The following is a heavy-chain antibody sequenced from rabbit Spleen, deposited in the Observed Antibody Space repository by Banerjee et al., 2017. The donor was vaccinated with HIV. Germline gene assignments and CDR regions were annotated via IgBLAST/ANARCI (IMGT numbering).Heavy chain of an antibody. CDR1: GFSFSDRDV. CDR3: ARDLAGAIGWNFNL. Sequence: QEQLEESGGGLVKPEGSLTLTCKASGFSFSDRDVMCWVRQAPGKGLEWIACINTATGKAVYASWAKGRFTISKTSSTTVTLQVTYLTVADTATYFCARDLAGAIGWNFNLWGPGTLVTV. J-gene: IGHJ4*01. D-gene: IGHD4-1*01. V-gene: IGHV1S45*01. CDR2: INTATGKA.